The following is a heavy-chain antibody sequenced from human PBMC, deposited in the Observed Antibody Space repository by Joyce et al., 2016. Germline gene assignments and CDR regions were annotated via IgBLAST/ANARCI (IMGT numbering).Heavy chain of an antibody. CDR2: IYYSGST. CDR1: GGSISIHY. V-gene: IGHV4-59*11. D-gene: IGHD7-27*01. CDR3: ARGLGTPYGMDV. Sequence: QVQLQESGPGLVKPSETLSLTCTVSGGSISIHYWGWIRQPPGKRLEWVGYIYYSGSTNYNPSLKSRVTISVDTSKNQFSLKLRSVSAADTAVYYCARGLGTPYGMDVWGQGTTVTVSS. J-gene: IGHJ6*02.